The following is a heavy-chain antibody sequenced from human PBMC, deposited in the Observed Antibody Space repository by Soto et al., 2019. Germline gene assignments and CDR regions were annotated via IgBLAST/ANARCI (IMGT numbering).Heavy chain of an antibody. V-gene: IGHV4-30-2*01. CDR2: IYHSGSS. CDR1: GGSISSGGYS. CDR3: AAGGGLPRYY. J-gene: IGHJ4*02. D-gene: IGHD5-12*01. Sequence: QLQLQESGSGLVKPSQTLSLTCAVSGGSISSGGYSWSWIRQPPGKGLEWTGYIYHSGSSYYNPSRKSRVTIPVDRSNNQFSLKLSSVTAADTAVYYCAAGGGLPRYYWGQGTLVTVSS.